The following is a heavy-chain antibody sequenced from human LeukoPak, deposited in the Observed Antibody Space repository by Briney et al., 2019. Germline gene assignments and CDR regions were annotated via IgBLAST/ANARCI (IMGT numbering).Heavy chain of an antibody. CDR1: GGSISSTNYY. D-gene: IGHD3-10*01. V-gene: IGHV4-39*01. CDR3: ARRGPYGYWYFDL. J-gene: IGHJ2*01. Sequence: SETLSLTCIVSGGSISSTNYYWGWIRQPPGKGLEWIGSIYYRGSTYYNPSLKSRVTIAIDTSKNQFSLKLSSVIAADTAVYYCARRGPYGYWYFDLWGRGTLVTVSS. CDR2: IYYRGST.